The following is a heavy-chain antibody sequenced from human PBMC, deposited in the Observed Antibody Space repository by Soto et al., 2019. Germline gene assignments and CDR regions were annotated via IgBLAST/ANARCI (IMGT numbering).Heavy chain of an antibody. J-gene: IGHJ4*02. D-gene: IGHD2-15*01. CDR1: GYTFTNYF. V-gene: IGHV1-2*02. Sequence: QVQLVQSGAEVKQPGASVKVSCKPSGYTFTNYFIQWLRQAPGQRLEWMGWINPHDGGTNYAQKFQGRLAVKIDTSVCPTDMELSSLTSDDTAAYYCAREPLDVVVVARDYWGQGNLVTVSS. CDR3: AREPLDVVVVARDY. CDR2: INPHDGGT.